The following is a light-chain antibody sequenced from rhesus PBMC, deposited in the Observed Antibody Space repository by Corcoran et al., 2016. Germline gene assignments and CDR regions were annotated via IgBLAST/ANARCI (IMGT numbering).Light chain of an antibody. CDR1: ISDIGGYNY. CDR2: EVS. Sequence: QADLTQPRSVSGSPGQSVTISCTGTISDIGGYNYVSWYQQHPGTAPRLMIYEVSKRHSGVSDRFSGSKSGNTASLSISGLQAEDEADYYCCSYAGSYTFDVFGSGTTLTVL. J-gene: IGLJ6*01. V-gene: IGLV2-32*01. CDR3: CSYAGSYTFDV.